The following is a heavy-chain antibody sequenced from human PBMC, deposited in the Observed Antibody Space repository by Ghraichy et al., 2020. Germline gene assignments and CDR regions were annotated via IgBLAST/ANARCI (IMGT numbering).Heavy chain of an antibody. Sequence: SETLSLTCAVYGGSFSGYCWSWIRQPPGKGLEWIGEINHSGSTNYNPSLKSRVTISVDTSKNQFSLKLSSVTAADTAVYYCARGKRNYYGSGSPLDYWGQGTLVTVSS. J-gene: IGHJ4*02. V-gene: IGHV4-34*01. CDR2: INHSGST. CDR1: GGSFSGYC. D-gene: IGHD3-10*01. CDR3: ARGKRNYYGSGSPLDY.